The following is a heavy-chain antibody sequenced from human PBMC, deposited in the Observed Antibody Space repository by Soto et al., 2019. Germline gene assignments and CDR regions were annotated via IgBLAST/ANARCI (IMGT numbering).Heavy chain of an antibody. D-gene: IGHD4-4*01. CDR3: ARDVTTVTSRWFYP. Sequence: SETLSLTCTVSGGSISSYYWSWIRQPPGKGLEWIGYIYNSGSTNYNPSLKSRVTISVDTSKNQFSLKLSSVTAADTAMYYCARDVTTVTSRWFYPWGQGTLVTVSS. V-gene: IGHV4-59*01. CDR2: IYNSGST. J-gene: IGHJ5*02. CDR1: GGSISSYY.